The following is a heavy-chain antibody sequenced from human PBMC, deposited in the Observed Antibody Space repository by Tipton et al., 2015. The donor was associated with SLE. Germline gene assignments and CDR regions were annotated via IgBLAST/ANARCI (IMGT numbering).Heavy chain of an antibody. Sequence: TLSLTCNVSGDSINSGGYFWNWIRQHPGKGLEWIGYIFYSGSTFYNPSLQSRVTISVDTSKNQFSLKLKSVTAADTAVYYCARPGSSSGWYYFDYWGQGTLVTVSS. CDR1: GDSINSGGYF. CDR3: ARPGSSSGWYYFDY. D-gene: IGHD6-19*01. CDR2: IFYSGST. J-gene: IGHJ4*02. V-gene: IGHV4-31*03.